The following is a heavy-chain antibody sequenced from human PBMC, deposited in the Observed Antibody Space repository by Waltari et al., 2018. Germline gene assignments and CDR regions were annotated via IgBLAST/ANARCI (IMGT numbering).Heavy chain of an antibody. CDR2: INHSGNT. D-gene: IGHD2-8*02. V-gene: IGHV4-34*02. Sequence: QVQLQQWGAGLLRPSETLSLTCAVYGGSFRGYYWGWIRQPPGKGLEWIGEINHSGNTNHNPSLRSRVSMLVDTSKSQFSLKVNSVTAADTAVYDCGRLEDCTGPGGNCYSGDSFAMDVWGQGTAVTVSS. CDR1: GGSFRGYY. J-gene: IGHJ6*02. CDR3: GRLEDCTGPGGNCYSGDSFAMDV.